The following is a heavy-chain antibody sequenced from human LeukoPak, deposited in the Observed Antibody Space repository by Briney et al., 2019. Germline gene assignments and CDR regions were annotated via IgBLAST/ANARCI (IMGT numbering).Heavy chain of an antibody. Sequence: GASVKVSCKASGYTFTGYYMHWVRQAPGQGLEWMGWINPNSGGTKYAQNFQGRVTMTRDTSISTAYMALSRLRSDDTAVYYCARLSEGYCSGGSCYEPDYWGQGTLVTVSS. J-gene: IGHJ4*02. CDR2: INPNSGGT. CDR1: GYTFTGYY. V-gene: IGHV1-2*02. D-gene: IGHD2-15*01. CDR3: ARLSEGYCSGGSCYEPDY.